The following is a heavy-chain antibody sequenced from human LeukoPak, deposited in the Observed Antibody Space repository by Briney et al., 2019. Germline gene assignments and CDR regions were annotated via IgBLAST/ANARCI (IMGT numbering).Heavy chain of an antibody. CDR3: ARDYLY. V-gene: IGHV4-30-4*01. Sequence: PSETLSLTCTVSGASISSGNDYWSWIRQPPGKGLEWIGHIYYGGSTYDNPSLKSRLNISVDTSKNQFSLKLNSVTAADTAVYYCARDYLYWGQGTLVIVSS. CDR1: GASISSGNDY. J-gene: IGHJ4*02. CDR2: IYYGGST.